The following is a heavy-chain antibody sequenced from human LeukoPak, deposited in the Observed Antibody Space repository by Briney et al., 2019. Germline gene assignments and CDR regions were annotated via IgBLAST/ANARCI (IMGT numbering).Heavy chain of an antibody. V-gene: IGHV1-18*01. CDR3: ARAGELPLLRYFDWLLYTDDAFDI. CDR2: ISAYNGKT. D-gene: IGHD3-9*01. Sequence: ASVKVSCKASGYTFTSYGISWVRQAPGQGLEWMGWISAYNGKTNYAQKLQGRVTMTTDTSTSTAYMELRSLRSDDTAVYDCARAGELPLLRYFDWLLYTDDAFDIWGQGTMVTVSS. J-gene: IGHJ3*02. CDR1: GYTFTSYG.